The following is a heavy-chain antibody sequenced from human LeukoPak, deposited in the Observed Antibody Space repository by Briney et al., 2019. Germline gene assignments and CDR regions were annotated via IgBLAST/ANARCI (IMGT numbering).Heavy chain of an antibody. D-gene: IGHD3-10*01. J-gene: IGHJ3*02. V-gene: IGHV1-18*01. CDR1: GYTFTSYG. Sequence: ASVKVSCKASGYTFTSYGISWVRQAPGQGLEWMEWISAYNGNTNYAQKLQGRVTMTTDTSTSTAYMELRSLRSDDTAVYYCARGARFGELQEEEAFDIWGQGTMVTVSA. CDR2: ISAYNGNT. CDR3: ARGARFGELQEEEAFDI.